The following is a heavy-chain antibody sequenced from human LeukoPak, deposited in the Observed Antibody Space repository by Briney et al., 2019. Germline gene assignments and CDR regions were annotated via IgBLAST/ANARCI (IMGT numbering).Heavy chain of an antibody. CDR3: ASRAGGYSHPYDY. J-gene: IGHJ4*02. CDR2: IYSGGTT. Sequence: GGSLRLSCAVSGFTVSGNYMSWVRQAPGKGLEWVSLIYSGGTTYYADSVKGRFTISRDNSKNTLYLQMNSLRAEDTAVYYCASRAGGYSHPYDYWGQGSQVTVSS. CDR1: GFTVSGNY. D-gene: IGHD4-23*01. V-gene: IGHV3-53*01.